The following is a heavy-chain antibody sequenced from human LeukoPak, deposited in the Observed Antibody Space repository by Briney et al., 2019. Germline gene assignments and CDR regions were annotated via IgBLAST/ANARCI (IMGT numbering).Heavy chain of an antibody. V-gene: IGHV3-7*01. Sequence: PGGSLRLSCAASGFTFSSYWMSWVRQAPGKGLEWVANIKQDGSEKYYVDSVRGRFTISRDNAKNSLYLQMNSLRAEDTAVYYCARLWFGELFWFDPWGQGTLVTVSS. CDR1: GFTFSSYW. J-gene: IGHJ5*02. CDR2: IKQDGSEK. CDR3: ARLWFGELFWFDP. D-gene: IGHD3-10*01.